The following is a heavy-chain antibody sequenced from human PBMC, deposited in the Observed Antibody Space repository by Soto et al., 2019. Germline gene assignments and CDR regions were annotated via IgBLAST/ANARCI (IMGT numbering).Heavy chain of an antibody. CDR1: GFSLTTSGVG. V-gene: IGHV2-5*02. J-gene: IGHJ4*02. D-gene: IGHD3-3*01. Sequence: QITLNESGPTVVRPTETLTLTCRFSGFSLTTSGVGVGWIRQSPGKAPEWLALIYWDDDKRYSASLKSRLTITKDTCKNQVVLTVSDLDPTDTATYYCAHRVLRTVFGLVTTTAIYFDLWGQGTPVAVSS. CDR2: IYWDDDK. CDR3: AHRVLRTVFGLVTTTAIYFDL.